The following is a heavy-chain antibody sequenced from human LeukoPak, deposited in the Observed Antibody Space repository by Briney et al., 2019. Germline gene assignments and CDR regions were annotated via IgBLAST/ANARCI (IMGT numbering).Heavy chain of an antibody. J-gene: IGHJ4*02. CDR3: ARGGIRSSSFCFDY. V-gene: IGHV4-61*02. CDR2: IYTSGST. Sequence: SQTLSLTCTVSGGSISSGSYYWSWIRQPAGKGLEWIGRIYTSGSTNYNPSLKSRVTISVDTSKNQFSLKLSSVTAADTAVYYCARGGIRSSSFCFDYWGQGTLVTVSS. CDR1: GGSISSGSYY. D-gene: IGHD6-13*01.